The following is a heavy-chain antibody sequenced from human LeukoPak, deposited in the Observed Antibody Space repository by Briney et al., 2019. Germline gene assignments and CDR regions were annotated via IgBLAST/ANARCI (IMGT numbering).Heavy chain of an antibody. CDR3: ARGRGSGSSYFDY. V-gene: IGHV4-34*01. CDR2: INHSGST. CDR1: GGSFSGYY. J-gene: IGHJ4*02. D-gene: IGHD3-10*01. Sequence: SETLSLTCAVYGGSFSGYYWSWIRQPPGKGLEWIGEINHSGSTNYNPSLKSRVTISVDTSKNQFSLKLSSVTAADTAVYYCARGRGSGSSYFDYWGQGTLITVSS.